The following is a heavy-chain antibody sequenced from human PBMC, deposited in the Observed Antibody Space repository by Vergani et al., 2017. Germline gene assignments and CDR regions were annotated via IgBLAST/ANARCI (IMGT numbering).Heavy chain of an antibody. CDR3: ARGWYQPTLYYYYMDV. Sequence: EVQLVQSGAEVKKPGESRKISCKGSGYSFTSYWIGWVRQMPGKGLEWMGIIYPGDSDTRYSPSFQGQVNISADKSISTAYLKWRSLKAADTAMYYCARGWYQPTLYYYYMDVWGKGTTVTVSS. V-gene: IGHV5-51*01. CDR1: GYSFTSYW. J-gene: IGHJ6*03. D-gene: IGHD6-19*01. CDR2: IYPGDSDT.